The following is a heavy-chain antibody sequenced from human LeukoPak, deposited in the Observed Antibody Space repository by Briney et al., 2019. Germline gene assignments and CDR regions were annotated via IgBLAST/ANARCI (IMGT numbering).Heavy chain of an antibody. Sequence: GGSLRLSCAASGFTFSDYYMSWIRQAPGKGLEWVSYISSSGSTIYYADSVKGRFTISRDNAKNSLYLQMNSLRAEDTAVYYCARDRVYYDSSGYLSWGQGTLVTVSS. CDR3: ARDRVYYDSSGYLS. CDR1: GFTFSDYY. V-gene: IGHV3-11*01. CDR2: ISSSGSTI. D-gene: IGHD3-22*01. J-gene: IGHJ4*02.